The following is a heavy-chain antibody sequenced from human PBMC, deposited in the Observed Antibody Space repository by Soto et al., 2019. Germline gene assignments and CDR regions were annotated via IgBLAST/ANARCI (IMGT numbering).Heavy chain of an antibody. J-gene: IGHJ4*02. CDR2: IYYSGIT. CDR1: GGSISSYY. D-gene: IGHD2-8*02. Sequence: SETLSLTCTVSGGSISSYYWSWIRQPPGKGLEWIGYIYYSGITDYNPSLKSRVTIPVDTSKSQFSLKLSSVTAADTAVYYCARGGGVYYFDYWGQGTLVTVSS. V-gene: IGHV4-59*01. CDR3: ARGGGVYYFDY.